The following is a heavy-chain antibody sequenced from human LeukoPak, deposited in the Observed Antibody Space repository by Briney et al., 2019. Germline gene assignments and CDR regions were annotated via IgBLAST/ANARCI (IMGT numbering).Heavy chain of an antibody. D-gene: IGHD2-2*01. CDR2: IYPGDSDT. V-gene: IGHV5-51*01. CDR1: GYSFTSYW. J-gene: IGHJ6*03. CDR3: ARHVRYCSSTSCYYYYYMDV. Sequence: GESLKISCKGSGYSFTSYWIGWVRQMPGKGLEWMGIIYPGDSDTRYSPSFQGQVTISAAKSISTAYLQWSSLKASDTAMYYCARHVRYCSSTSCYYYYYMDVWGKGTTVTVSS.